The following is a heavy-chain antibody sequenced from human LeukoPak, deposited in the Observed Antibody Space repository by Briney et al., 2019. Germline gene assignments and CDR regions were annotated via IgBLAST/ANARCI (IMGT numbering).Heavy chain of an antibody. J-gene: IGHJ6*02. CDR3: ARGGSGRITIFGVAPPGRMDG. V-gene: IGHV3-21*04. CDR2: ISSSSSYI. Sequence: GGSLRLSCAASGFTFSTYSMNWVRQAPGKGLEWVSSISSSSSYIYYADSVKGRFTISRDNAKNSLYLQMNSLRAEDTAVYYWARGGSGRITIFGVAPPGRMDGLGQGTTVTVSS. CDR1: GFTFSTYS. D-gene: IGHD3-3*01.